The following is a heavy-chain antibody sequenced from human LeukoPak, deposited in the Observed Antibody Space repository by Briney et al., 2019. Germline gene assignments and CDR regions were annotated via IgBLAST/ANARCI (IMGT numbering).Heavy chain of an antibody. CDR1: XX. D-gene: IGHD6-13*01. J-gene: IGHJ5*02. V-gene: IGHV3-21*01. Sequence: XXXNWVRQAPXXGLEWVSSISSSSSYIYYADSVKGRFTISRDNAKNSLYLQMNSLRAEDTAVYYCARAPQQLVISWGQGTLVTVSS. CDR3: ARAPQQLVIS. CDR2: ISSSSSYI.